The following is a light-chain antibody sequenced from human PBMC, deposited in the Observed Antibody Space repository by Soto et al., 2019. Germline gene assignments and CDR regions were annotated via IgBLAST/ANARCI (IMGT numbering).Light chain of an antibody. CDR1: QTISTW. CDR2: KAS. J-gene: IGKJ1*01. Sequence: DILMTPSPSTLSAFVGDRVTITCRASQTISTWLAWYQHKAGKAPKLLISKASSLESGVPSRFSGSGSGTEFTLTISSLQFDDFATYYCLQYRDYWTFGQGTKVEIK. CDR3: LQYRDYWT. V-gene: IGKV1-5*03.